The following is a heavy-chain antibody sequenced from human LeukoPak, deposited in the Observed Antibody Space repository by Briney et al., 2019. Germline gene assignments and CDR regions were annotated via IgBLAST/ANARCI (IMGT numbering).Heavy chain of an antibody. CDR1: GFTFSNYG. J-gene: IGHJ4*02. V-gene: IGHV3-33*01. Sequence: GGSLRLSCAASGFTFSNYGMHWVRQAPGKGLEWVAVIWYDGSNKYYADSVKGRFTISRDNSKNTLYLQMNSLRAEDTAVYYCARGRGRSSSHFDYWGQGTLVTVSS. D-gene: IGHD6-13*01. CDR3: ARGRGRSSSHFDY. CDR2: IWYDGSNK.